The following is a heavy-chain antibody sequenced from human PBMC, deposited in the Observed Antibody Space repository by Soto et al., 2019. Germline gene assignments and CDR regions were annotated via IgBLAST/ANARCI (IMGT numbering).Heavy chain of an antibody. Sequence: GSLRLSCVASGFTFSTYTMSWVRQAPGKGLEWVSTISVSGDSTYSADSLKGRFTISRDNSKNTLYLQMNSLRAEDTAVYYCAKKSGRAFDIWGQGTMVTVSS. J-gene: IGHJ3*02. CDR1: GFTFSTYT. CDR2: ISVSGDST. CDR3: AKKSGRAFDI. V-gene: IGHV3-23*01. D-gene: IGHD1-1*01.